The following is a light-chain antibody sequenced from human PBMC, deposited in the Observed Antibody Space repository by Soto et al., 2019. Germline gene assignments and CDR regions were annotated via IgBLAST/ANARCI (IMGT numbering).Light chain of an antibody. CDR2: DAS. V-gene: IGKV3D-20*01. J-gene: IGKJ4*01. Sequence: EVVLTQSPGTLSLSPGGRATLSCRASQSVSRRLAWYQQRPGLAPRLLIYDASSRATGILDRFSGSGSGTDFTLTISRLEPEDFAVYYCQQYGSSPTFGGGTKVDIK. CDR3: QQYGSSPT. CDR1: QSVSRR.